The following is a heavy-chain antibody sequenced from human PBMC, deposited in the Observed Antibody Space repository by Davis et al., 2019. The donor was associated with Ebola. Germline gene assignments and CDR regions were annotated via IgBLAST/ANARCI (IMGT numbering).Heavy chain of an antibody. CDR3: ARDPSSAVAETGGAFDI. Sequence: MPSETLSPTCAVPGGSTSSSNWSSWARQPPGKGLEWIGEIYPSGSTNYNPSFKSRVTIPVAKSKNQFSLKLSSVTAADTAVYYCARDPSSAVAETGGAFDIWGQGTMVTVSS. CDR1: GGSTSSSNW. V-gene: IGHV4-4*02. CDR2: IYPSGST. D-gene: IGHD6-13*01. J-gene: IGHJ3*02.